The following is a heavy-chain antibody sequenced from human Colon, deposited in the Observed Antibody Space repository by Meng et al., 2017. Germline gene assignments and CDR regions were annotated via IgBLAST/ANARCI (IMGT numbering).Heavy chain of an antibody. Sequence: ASVKVSCKASGYTFTSYAMNWVRQAPGQGLEWMGIINPSGGDTSYAQRFQGRVTMTRDTSTSTVYMELSSLRSEDTAIYYCTRDASDYGGVSEAFDIWGQGTMVTVSS. V-gene: IGHV1-46*01. CDR2: INPSGGDT. D-gene: IGHD4-23*01. CDR3: TRDASDYGGVSEAFDI. J-gene: IGHJ3*02. CDR1: GYTFTSYA.